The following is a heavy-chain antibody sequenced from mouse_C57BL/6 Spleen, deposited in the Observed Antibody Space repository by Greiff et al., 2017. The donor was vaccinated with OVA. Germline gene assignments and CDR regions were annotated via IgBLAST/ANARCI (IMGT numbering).Heavy chain of an antibody. CDR2: IDPSDRET. CDR1: GYTFTSYW. D-gene: IGHD2-4*01. V-gene: IGHV1-52*01. J-gene: IGHJ4*01. CDR3: ASPIYYDYDTYAMDY. Sequence: QVQLQQPGAELVRPGSSVKLSCKASGYTFTSYWLDWVKPRPIQGLEWIGNIDPSDRETHYNQKCKDKATLTVDKSSSTAYMQLISLTSENAAGYYCASPIYYDYDTYAMDYWGQGTSVTVSS.